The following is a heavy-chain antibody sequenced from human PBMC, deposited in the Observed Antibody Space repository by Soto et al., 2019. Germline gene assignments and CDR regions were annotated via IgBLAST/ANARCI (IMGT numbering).Heavy chain of an antibody. D-gene: IGHD3-16*01. CDR3: TTYTGYGMDV. J-gene: IGHJ6*02. V-gene: IGHV3-53*02. Sequence: EVQMVETGGGLSQPGGSLRLSCAVSGFIVSSKYMTWVRQAPGKGLEWVSVIYTGGSTHYADSARGRFTISRDSSKNTWHLQMNSLRAEDAAVYYCTTYTGYGMDVWGQGTTVTVSS. CDR1: GFIVSSKY. CDR2: IYTGGST.